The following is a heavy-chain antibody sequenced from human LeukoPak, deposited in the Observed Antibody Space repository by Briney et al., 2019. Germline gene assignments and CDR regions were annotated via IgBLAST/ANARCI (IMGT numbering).Heavy chain of an antibody. CDR3: AKSSLTSWDWPNDY. D-gene: IGHD3/OR15-3a*01. J-gene: IGHJ4*02. Sequence: GGSLRLSCAASGFTFSIYVMTWVRQAPGKGLEWVSGISQSGGSTYYADSVRGRFTISRDNSKNTLYLQMNSLRAEDTAVYYCAKSSLTSWDWPNDYWGQGTLVTVSS. CDR1: GFTFSIYV. CDR2: ISQSGGST. V-gene: IGHV3-23*01.